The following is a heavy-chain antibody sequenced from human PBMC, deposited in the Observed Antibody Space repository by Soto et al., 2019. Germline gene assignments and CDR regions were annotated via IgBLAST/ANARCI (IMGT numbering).Heavy chain of an antibody. CDR1: SGSISSSNW. Sequence: SETLSLTCAVSSGSISSSNWWSWVRQPPGKGLEWIGEIYHSGSTNYNPSLKSRVTISVDKSKNQFSLKLSSVTAADTAVYYCARDRRSWLHDVFYLWGQGTTVTVS. D-gene: IGHD6-13*01. CDR2: IYHSGST. J-gene: IGHJ3*01. V-gene: IGHV4-4*02. CDR3: ARDRRSWLHDVFYL.